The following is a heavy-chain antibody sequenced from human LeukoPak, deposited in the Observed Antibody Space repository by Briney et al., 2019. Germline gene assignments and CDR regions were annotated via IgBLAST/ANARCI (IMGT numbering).Heavy chain of an antibody. D-gene: IGHD6-19*01. CDR1: GFTFSSHD. J-gene: IGHJ3*02. CDR2: ISSSGSTI. CDR3: AREPRRRIAVAGTSDAFDI. V-gene: IGHV3-48*03. Sequence: GGSLRLSCAASGFTFSSHDMNWLRQAPGKGLEWVSYISSSGSTIYYADSVKGRFTISRDNAKNSLYLQMNSLRAEDTAVYYCAREPRRRIAVAGTSDAFDIWGQGTMVTVSS.